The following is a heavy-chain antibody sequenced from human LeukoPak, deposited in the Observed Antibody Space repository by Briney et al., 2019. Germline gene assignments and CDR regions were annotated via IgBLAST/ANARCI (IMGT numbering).Heavy chain of an antibody. CDR3: ARATPGGLHGYSFDY. CDR1: GGTFSSYA. J-gene: IGHJ4*02. D-gene: IGHD5-24*01. CDR2: MNPNSGNT. V-gene: IGHV1-8*02. Sequence: KPGSSVKVSCKASGGTFSSYAINWVRQATGQGLEWMGWMNPNSGNTGFAQKFQDRVSMTRDTSINTAYMELTSLRSGDTAVYYCARATPGGLHGYSFDYWGQGTVVTVYS.